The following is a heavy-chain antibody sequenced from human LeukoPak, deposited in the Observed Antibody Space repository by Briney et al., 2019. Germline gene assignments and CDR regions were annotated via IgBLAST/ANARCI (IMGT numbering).Heavy chain of an antibody. CDR2: IYHSGST. CDR3: ARDTRIAAAGTGSDY. D-gene: IGHD6-13*01. J-gene: IGHJ4*02. V-gene: IGHV4-30-2*01. Sequence: SEALSLTCTVSGGSISSGGYYWSWIRQPPGKGLEWIGYIYHSGSTYYNPSLKSRVTISVDRSKNQFSLKLSSVTAADTAVYYCARDTRIAAAGTGSDYWGQGTLATVSS. CDR1: GGSISSGGYY.